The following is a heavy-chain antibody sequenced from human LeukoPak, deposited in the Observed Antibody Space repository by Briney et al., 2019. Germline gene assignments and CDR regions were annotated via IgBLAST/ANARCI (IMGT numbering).Heavy chain of an antibody. CDR2: MNPNSGNT. CDR3: AREDGTNAFDI. J-gene: IGHJ3*02. D-gene: IGHD1/OR15-1a*01. Sequence: ASVKVSCKASGYTFTSYDINWVRQATGQGLEWMGWMNPNSGNTGYAQKFQGRVTMTRDTSTSTVYMELSSLRSEDTAVYYCAREDGTNAFDIWGQGTMVTVSS. V-gene: IGHV1-8*01. CDR1: GYTFTSYD.